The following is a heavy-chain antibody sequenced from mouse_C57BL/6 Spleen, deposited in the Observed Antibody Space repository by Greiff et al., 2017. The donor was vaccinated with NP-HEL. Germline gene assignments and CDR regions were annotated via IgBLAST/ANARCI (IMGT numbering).Heavy chain of an antibody. J-gene: IGHJ3*01. Sequence: QVQLQQPGAELVKPGASVKMSCKASGYTFTSYWITWVKQRPGQGLEWIGDIYPGSGSTNYNEKFKGKATLTVDTSSSTAYMQLSSLTSEDSAVYYCARSADGYGGFAYWGQGTLVTVSA. CDR2: IYPGSGST. CDR3: ARSADGYGGFAY. V-gene: IGHV1-55*01. CDR1: GYTFTSYW. D-gene: IGHD2-2*01.